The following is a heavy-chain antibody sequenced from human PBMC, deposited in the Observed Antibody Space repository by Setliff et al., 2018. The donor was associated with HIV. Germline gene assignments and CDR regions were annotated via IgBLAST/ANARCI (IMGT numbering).Heavy chain of an antibody. CDR2: ISGSGQTI. Sequence: GGSLRLSCAASGFPFSNYWMGWVRQAPGKGLEWVSHISGSGQTIYYADSVKGRLTISRDISKNTLYLQMNGLRAEDTAIYYCTRDSYFYDGSDYHYRHFDDWGQGTLVTVSS. D-gene: IGHD3-22*01. CDR3: TRDSYFYDGSDYHYRHFDD. CDR1: GFPFSNYW. V-gene: IGHV3-23*01. J-gene: IGHJ4*02.